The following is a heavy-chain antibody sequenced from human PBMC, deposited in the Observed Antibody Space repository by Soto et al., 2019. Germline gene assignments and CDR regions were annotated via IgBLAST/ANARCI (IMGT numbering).Heavy chain of an antibody. CDR2: ISSSGSTI. CDR1: GFTFSDYY. J-gene: IGHJ3*02. V-gene: IGHV3-11*01. CDR3: ARGSPYSSGWFNAFDI. D-gene: IGHD6-19*01. Sequence: GGSLRLSCAASGFTFSDYYVSWIRQAPGKGLEWVSYISSSGSTIYYADSVKGRFTISRDNAKNSLYLQMNSLRAEDTAVYYCARGSPYSSGWFNAFDIWGQGTMVTVSS.